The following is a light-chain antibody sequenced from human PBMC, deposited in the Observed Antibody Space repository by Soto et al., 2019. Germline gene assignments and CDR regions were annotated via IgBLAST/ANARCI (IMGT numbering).Light chain of an antibody. CDR1: SSDVGTYHY. J-gene: IGLJ2*01. Sequence: QSALTQPASVSGSPGQSITISCTGTSSDVGTYHYVSWYQLHPGKAPKLMIYEVSKRPSGISARFSGSKSSNTASLTISGLQAEDEADYYCSSYTGTTTHVIFGGGTKLTVL. CDR2: EVS. V-gene: IGLV2-14*01. CDR3: SSYTGTTTHVI.